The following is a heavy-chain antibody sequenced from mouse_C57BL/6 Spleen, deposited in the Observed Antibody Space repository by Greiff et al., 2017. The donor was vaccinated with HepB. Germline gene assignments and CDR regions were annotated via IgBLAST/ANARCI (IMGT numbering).Heavy chain of an antibody. J-gene: IGHJ2*01. CDR1: GFTFSSYA. CDR3: ARDDTGDYFDY. D-gene: IGHD4-1*01. Sequence: DVMLVESGGGLVKPGGSLKLSCAASGFTFSSYAMSWVRQTPEKRLEWVATISDGGSYTYYPDNVKGRFTISRDNAKNNLYLQMSHLKSEDTAMYYCARDDTGDYFDYWGQGTTLTVSS. CDR2: ISDGGSYT. V-gene: IGHV5-4*01.